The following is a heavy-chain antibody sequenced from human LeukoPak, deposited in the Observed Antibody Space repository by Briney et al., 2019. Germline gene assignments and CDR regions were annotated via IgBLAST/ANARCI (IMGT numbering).Heavy chain of an antibody. CDR2: IKPDGGVQ. CDR3: ATSFPYCSVDSCAL. Sequence: GGSLRLSCAASGLTFRNYWMSWVRQAPGKGLEWVANIKPDGGVQNYVDSVKGRFTITRDNAANSPFLQMNSLRDEDTAVYYCATSFPYCSVDSCALGGQGTLVTVSS. V-gene: IGHV3-7*01. J-gene: IGHJ4*02. CDR1: GLTFRNYW. D-gene: IGHD2-15*01.